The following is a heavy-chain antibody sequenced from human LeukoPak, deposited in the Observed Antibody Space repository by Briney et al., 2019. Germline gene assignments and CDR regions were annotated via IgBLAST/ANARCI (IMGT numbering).Heavy chain of an antibody. V-gene: IGHV3-23*01. CDR3: AKDPGRPDVNY. CDR1: GFTFSNYA. D-gene: IGHD1-14*01. J-gene: IGHJ4*02. CDR2: ISGSGGDT. Sequence: GGSLRLSCAASGFTFSNYAMSWVRQAPGKGLEWVSAISGSGGDTYYADSVKGRFTISRDNSKNTLYLQMISLRVEDTAVYYCAKDPGRPDVNYWGQGTLVTVSS.